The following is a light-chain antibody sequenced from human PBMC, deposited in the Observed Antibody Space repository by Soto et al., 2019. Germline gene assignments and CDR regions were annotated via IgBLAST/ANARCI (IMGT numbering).Light chain of an antibody. CDR3: QHYCNTPWT. CDR2: WAS. Sequence: DIVMTQSPDSLAVSLGERATVNCKSSQSVLHRSSNKNFLARYQQKSGQPPKLLISWASTRESGVPDRFSGSGSETDFALTISSWEAEDVAVYFCQHYCNTPWTGGRSTKVEIK. CDR1: QSVLHRSSNKNF. V-gene: IGKV4-1*01. J-gene: IGKJ1*01.